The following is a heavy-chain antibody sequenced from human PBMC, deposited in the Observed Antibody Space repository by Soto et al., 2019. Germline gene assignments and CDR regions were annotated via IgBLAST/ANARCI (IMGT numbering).Heavy chain of an antibody. CDR3: ARYQSWGRQLWLYPAFDI. Sequence: EVQLVESGGGLVQPGGSLSLSCAASGFTFSSYWMHWVRQAPGKGLVWVSRINSDGSSTSYADSVKGRFTISRDNAKNTLYLQMNSLRAEDTAVYYCARYQSWGRQLWLYPAFDIWGQGTMVTVSS. CDR2: INSDGSST. D-gene: IGHD5-18*01. CDR1: GFTFSSYW. J-gene: IGHJ3*02. V-gene: IGHV3-74*01.